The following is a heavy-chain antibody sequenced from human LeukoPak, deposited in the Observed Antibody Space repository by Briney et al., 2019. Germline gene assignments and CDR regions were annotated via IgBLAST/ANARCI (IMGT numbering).Heavy chain of an antibody. CDR3: ASRGYGSGSYYGSDY. J-gene: IGHJ4*02. CDR2: IIPIFGTA. CDR1: GGTFSSYA. V-gene: IGHV1-69*01. D-gene: IGHD3-10*01. Sequence: SVKVSCKASGGTFSSYAISCVRQAPGQGLEWMVGIIPIFGTANYAQKFQGKVTITADESTSTAYMGLSSLRSEDTAVYYCASRGYGSGSYYGSDYWGQGTLVTVSS.